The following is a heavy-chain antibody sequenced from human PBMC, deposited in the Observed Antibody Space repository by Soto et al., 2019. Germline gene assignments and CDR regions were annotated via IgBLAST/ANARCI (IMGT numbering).Heavy chain of an antibody. D-gene: IGHD1-26*01. Sequence: SLRLSCAASGFTFSSYLMHWVRQAPGKGLVWVSRINSDGSSTSYADSVKGRFTISRDDAKNTLYLQMNSLRAEDTAVYYCARDGELPAFDYWGQGTLVTVSS. CDR2: INSDGSST. J-gene: IGHJ4*02. CDR3: ARDGELPAFDY. CDR1: GFTFSSYL. V-gene: IGHV3-74*01.